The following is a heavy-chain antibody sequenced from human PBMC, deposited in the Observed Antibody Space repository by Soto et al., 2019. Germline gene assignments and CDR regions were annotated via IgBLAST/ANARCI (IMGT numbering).Heavy chain of an antibody. CDR1: GYTFTSYD. CDR3: ARTTPYYYYAMDV. D-gene: IGHD1-1*01. Sequence: ASAKVSCKASGYTFTSYDISWVRRATGQGLEWMGRLNPNSVNTAYAQKFQGRVTMTRNTSISTAYMELSSLRSEDTAVYHCARTTPYYYYAMDVWGQGTTVPVSS. CDR2: LNPNSVNT. V-gene: IGHV1-8*01. J-gene: IGHJ6*02.